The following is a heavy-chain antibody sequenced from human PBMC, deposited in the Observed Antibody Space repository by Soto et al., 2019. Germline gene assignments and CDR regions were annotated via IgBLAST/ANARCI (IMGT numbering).Heavy chain of an antibody. Sequence: LSLTCTVSGGSISSGGYYWSWIRQHPGRGLEWIGYIYYSGSIYYNPSLKSRVTISVDTSKNQFSLDLSSVTAADTAVYYCARVGYCSGGSCYGYYYYYGMDVWGQGTTVTVSS. D-gene: IGHD2-15*01. V-gene: IGHV4-31*03. CDR1: GGSISSGGYY. CDR2: IYYSGSI. J-gene: IGHJ6*02. CDR3: ARVGYCSGGSCYGYYYYYGMDV.